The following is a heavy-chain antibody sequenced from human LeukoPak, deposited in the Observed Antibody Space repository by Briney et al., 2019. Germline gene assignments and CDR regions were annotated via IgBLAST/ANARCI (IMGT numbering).Heavy chain of an antibody. D-gene: IGHD2-15*01. Sequence: GGSLRLSCAASGFTFSSYAMSWVRQAPGKGLEWVSVISYSGGSTNYADSVKGRFTISRDNSKNTLYLQMNSLRAEDTAVYYCAKGHRSSGGCYYDYWGQGTLVTVSP. J-gene: IGHJ4*02. CDR3: AKGHRSSGGCYYDY. CDR1: GFTFSSYA. CDR2: ISYSGGST. V-gene: IGHV3-23*01.